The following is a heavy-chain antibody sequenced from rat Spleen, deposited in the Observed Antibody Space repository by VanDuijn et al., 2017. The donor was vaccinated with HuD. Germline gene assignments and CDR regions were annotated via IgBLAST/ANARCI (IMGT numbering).Heavy chain of an antibody. J-gene: IGHJ2*01. CDR1: GFSLTSNG. CDR3: ARTYRYKIDY. D-gene: IGHD1-5*01. CDR2: ISSGGST. Sequence: QVQLKESGPGLVQPSQTLSLTCTVSGFSLTSNGVSWVRQPPGKGLEWIAAISSGGSTDYNSALKSRLSISRDTSKSQVFLKMNSLQTEDTATYYCARTYRYKIDYWGQGVMVTVSS. V-gene: IGHV2S12*01.